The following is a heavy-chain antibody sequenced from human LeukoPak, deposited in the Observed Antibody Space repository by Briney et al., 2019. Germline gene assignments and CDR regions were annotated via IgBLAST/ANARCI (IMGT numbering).Heavy chain of an antibody. CDR1: GGTFSSYA. CDR2: IIPILGIA. J-gene: IGHJ4*02. D-gene: IGHD5-12*01. Sequence: ASVKVSCKASGGTFSSYAISWVRQAPGQGLEWMGRIIPILGIANYAQRFQGRVTITADKSTSTAYMELSSLRSEDTAVYYCARNLYSGYDTVWGQGTLVTVSS. V-gene: IGHV1-69*04. CDR3: ARNLYSGYDTV.